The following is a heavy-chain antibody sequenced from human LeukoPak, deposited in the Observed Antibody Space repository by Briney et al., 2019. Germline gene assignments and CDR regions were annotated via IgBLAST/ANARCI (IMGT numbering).Heavy chain of an antibody. CDR2: IKQDGSEK. J-gene: IGHJ4*02. CDR1: GFTFSSYW. V-gene: IGHV3-7*01. Sequence: GGSLRLSCAASGFTFSSYWMSWVRQAPGKGLEWVANIKQDGSEKYYVDSVKGRFTISRDNAKKSLFLQMNSLRDEDTAVYYCARQQWLDGAYYFDYWGQGTLVTVSS. CDR3: ARQQWLDGAYYFDY. D-gene: IGHD6-19*01.